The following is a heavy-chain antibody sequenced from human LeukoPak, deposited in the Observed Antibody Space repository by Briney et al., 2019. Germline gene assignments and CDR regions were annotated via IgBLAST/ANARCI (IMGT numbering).Heavy chain of an antibody. CDR3: ARPDCSSTSCYTLEF. Sequence: GGSLRLSCAASGFTFRSYTMRWVRQAPGKGLEWVSAISDSGDRTEYAASVKGRFTISRDNAKNNLYLQMNSLRAEDTAVYYCARPDCSSTSCYTLEFWGQGTLVIVSS. V-gene: IGHV3-23*01. D-gene: IGHD2-2*02. CDR1: GFTFRSYT. J-gene: IGHJ4*02. CDR2: ISDSGDRT.